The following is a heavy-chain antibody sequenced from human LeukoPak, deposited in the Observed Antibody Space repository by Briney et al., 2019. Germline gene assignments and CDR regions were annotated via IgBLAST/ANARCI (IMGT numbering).Heavy chain of an antibody. CDR3: ARDRRRYYGSGSPLDY. V-gene: IGHV1-2*02. Sequence: ASVKVSCKASGYTFNGYYMHWVRQAPGQGLEWMGWINPNSGGTNYAQKFQGRVTMTRDKSISTAYMELSRLRSDDTAVYYCARDRRRYYGSGSPLDYWGQGTLVTVSS. CDR2: INPNSGGT. CDR1: GYTFNGYY. J-gene: IGHJ4*02. D-gene: IGHD3-10*01.